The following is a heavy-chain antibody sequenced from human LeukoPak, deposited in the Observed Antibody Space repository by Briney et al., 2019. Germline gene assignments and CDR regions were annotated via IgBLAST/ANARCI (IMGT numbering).Heavy chain of an antibody. CDR1: GFTFTNYA. J-gene: IGHJ3*01. D-gene: IGHD3-3*01. V-gene: IGHV3-23*01. CDR3: AKTDRTGALGRFRMRSDAFDV. CDR2: ISGGGGST. Sequence: AGGSLRLSCAASGFTFTNYAMSWVRQAPGKGLEWVSTISGGGGSTYSADSVMGRFTISRDNSKNTLYLQIDSLRAEDTAVYYCAKTDRTGALGRFRMRSDAFDVWGQGTMVTVSS.